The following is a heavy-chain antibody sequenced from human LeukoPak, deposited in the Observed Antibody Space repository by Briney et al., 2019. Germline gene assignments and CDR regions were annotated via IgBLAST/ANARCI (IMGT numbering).Heavy chain of an antibody. CDR2: IYTSGST. Sequence: SETLSLTCTVSGGSISSGSYYWNWIRQPAGRGLEWIGRIYTSGSTNYNPSLKSRVTISVDTSKNQFSLKLSSVTAADTAVYYCARAGWLVRDWFDPWGQGTLVTVSS. V-gene: IGHV4-61*02. CDR1: GGSISSGSYY. CDR3: ARAGWLVRDWFDP. J-gene: IGHJ5*02. D-gene: IGHD6-19*01.